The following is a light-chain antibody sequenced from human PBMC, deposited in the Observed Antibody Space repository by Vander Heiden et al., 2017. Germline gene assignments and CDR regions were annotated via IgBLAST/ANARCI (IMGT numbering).Light chain of an antibody. CDR3: ATWDSSLTTGV. CDR1: NSNIGNNY. V-gene: IGLV1-51*01. Sequence: QSVLTQPPPVSAAPGQKVTIPRPGNNSNIGNNYVSWYQQLPGPAPKLLIYDNNKRPSVIPDRFSGSKSGTSATLGITGLQSGDEADYYCATWDSSLTTGVFGAGTKVSVL. CDR2: DNN. J-gene: IGLJ1*01.